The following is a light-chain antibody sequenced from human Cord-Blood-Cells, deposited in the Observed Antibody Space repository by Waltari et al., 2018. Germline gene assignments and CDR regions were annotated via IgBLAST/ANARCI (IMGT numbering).Light chain of an antibody. CDR1: QSVSRN. Sequence: EIVMTQSPATLSVSPGERATLSCRASQSVSRNLAWYQQKPGQSPRLLIDGASTRATVIPVRFSVSGSGTEFTLTISSLQSEYFAVYYCQQYNNWPPFTFGPGTKVDIK. CDR3: QQYNNWPPFT. CDR2: GAS. J-gene: IGKJ3*01. V-gene: IGKV3-15*01.